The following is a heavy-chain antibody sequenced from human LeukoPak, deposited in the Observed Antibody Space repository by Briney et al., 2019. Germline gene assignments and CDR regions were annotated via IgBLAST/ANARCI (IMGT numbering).Heavy chain of an antibody. Sequence: GGSLRLSCAASGFTFSSYSMNWVRQAPGKGLEWVSGITGSGRTTFYADSVKGRFTISRDNSKNTLYLQMNSLKAEDTAFYYCARVIRSSGWYVDYWGQGTLVTVSS. CDR3: ARVIRSSGWYVDY. CDR1: GFTFSSYS. V-gene: IGHV3-23*01. CDR2: ITGSGRTT. D-gene: IGHD6-19*01. J-gene: IGHJ4*02.